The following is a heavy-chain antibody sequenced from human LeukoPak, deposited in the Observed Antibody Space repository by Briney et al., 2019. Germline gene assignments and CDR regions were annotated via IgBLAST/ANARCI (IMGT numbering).Heavy chain of an antibody. V-gene: IGHV3-30-3*01. CDR2: ISYDGSNK. Sequence: PGRSLRLSCAASGFTFSSYAMHGVRQAPGKGLEWVAVISYDGSNKYYADSVKGRFTISRDNSKNTLYLQMNSLRAEDTAVYYCARDLPTVYDSSGFDYWGQGTLVTVSS. D-gene: IGHD3-22*01. CDR3: ARDLPTVYDSSGFDY. J-gene: IGHJ4*02. CDR1: GFTFSSYA.